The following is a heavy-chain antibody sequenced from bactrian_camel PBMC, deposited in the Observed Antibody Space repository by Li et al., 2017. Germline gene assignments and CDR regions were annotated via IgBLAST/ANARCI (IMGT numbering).Heavy chain of an antibody. J-gene: IGHJ4*01. D-gene: IGHD3*01. CDR2: INSAGDST. CDR1: GFTFSTYG. Sequence: CAASGFTFSTYGMSWVRQAPGRGLEWVSTINSAGDSTHYADSVKGRFTISRDNAKNTLYLQMNSLKTEDTAVYLCAADRYSRCSGAAFAPYDWGQGTQVTVS. CDR3: AADRYSRCSGAAFAPYD. V-gene: IGHV3S40*01.